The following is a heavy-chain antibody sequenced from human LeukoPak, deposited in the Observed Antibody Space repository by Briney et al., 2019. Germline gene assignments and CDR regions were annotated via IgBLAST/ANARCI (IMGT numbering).Heavy chain of an antibody. J-gene: IGHJ6*02. D-gene: IGHD4-23*01. CDR1: GFTFSSYG. V-gene: IGHV3-30*03. Sequence: GGSLRLSCAASGFTFSSYGIHWVRQAPGKGLEWVAVISYDGSNKYYADSVKGRFTISRDNSKNTLYLQMNSLRAEDTAVYYCAQTQGSQYYYGMDVWGQGTTVTVSS. CDR2: ISYDGSNK. CDR3: AQTQGSQYYYGMDV.